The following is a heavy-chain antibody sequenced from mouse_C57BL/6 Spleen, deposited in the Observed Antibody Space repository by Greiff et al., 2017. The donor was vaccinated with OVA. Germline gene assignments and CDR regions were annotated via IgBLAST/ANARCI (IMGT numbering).Heavy chain of an antibody. Sequence: VQLQQSGPGLVKPSQSLSLTCSVTGYSITSGYYWNWIRQFPGNKLEWMGYISYDGSNNYNPSLKNRISITRDTSKNQFFLKLNSVTTEDTATYDCAREGYYGSSYQWYFDVWGTGTTVTVSS. J-gene: IGHJ1*03. V-gene: IGHV3-6*01. CDR3: AREGYYGSSYQWYFDV. CDR2: ISYDGSN. CDR1: GYSITSGYY. D-gene: IGHD1-1*01.